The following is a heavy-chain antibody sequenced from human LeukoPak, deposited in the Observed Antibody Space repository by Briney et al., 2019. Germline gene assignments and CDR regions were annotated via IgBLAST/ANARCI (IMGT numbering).Heavy chain of an antibody. V-gene: IGHV3-23*01. J-gene: IGHJ4*02. D-gene: IGHD1-26*01. Sequence: EGSLRLSCAASGFTFSSYAMSWVRQAPGKGLEWVSAISGSGGSTYYADSVKGRFTISRDNSKNTPYLQMNSLRAEDTAVYYCAKAQKAWELLHDFDYWGQGTLVTVSS. CDR1: GFTFSSYA. CDR3: AKAQKAWELLHDFDY. CDR2: ISGSGGST.